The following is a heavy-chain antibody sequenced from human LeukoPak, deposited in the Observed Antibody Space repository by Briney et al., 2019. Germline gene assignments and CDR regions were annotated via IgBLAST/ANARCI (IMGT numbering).Heavy chain of an antibody. D-gene: IGHD3-16*01. CDR1: GFTFSTYG. CDR3: ARDLAWGWFDP. Sequence: GGTLRLSCAGSGFTFSTYGMNWVRQAPGKGLEWVSGIGPSGDRTHYADSVKGRVTISRDNSKRTMYLQMNSLRVEDTAVYYCARDLAWGWFDPWGQGTLVTVSS. CDR2: IGPSGDRT. V-gene: IGHV3-23*01. J-gene: IGHJ5*02.